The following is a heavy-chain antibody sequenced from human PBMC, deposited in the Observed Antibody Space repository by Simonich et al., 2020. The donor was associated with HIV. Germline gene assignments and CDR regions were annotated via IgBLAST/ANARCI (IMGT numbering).Heavy chain of an antibody. CDR2: ISSSRSYI. V-gene: IGHV3-21*01. J-gene: IGHJ4*02. CDR3: ARDGRKGSSTSCSDY. Sequence: EVQLVESGGGLVKPGGSLRLSCAASGFTFSSYSMNWVRQAPGKGLEWVSSISSSRSYIYYADSVKGRFTISRDNAKNSLYLQMNSLRAEDTAVYYWARDGRKGSSTSCSDYWGQGTLVTVSS. CDR1: GFTFSSYS. D-gene: IGHD2-2*01.